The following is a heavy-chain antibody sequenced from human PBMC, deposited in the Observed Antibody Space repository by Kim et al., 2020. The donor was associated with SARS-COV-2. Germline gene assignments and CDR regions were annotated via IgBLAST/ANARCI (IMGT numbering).Heavy chain of an antibody. Sequence: YAHGFTGRFVFSLDTSVSTAYLQISSLKAEDTAVYYCARVFAGYNWNVDYWGQGTLVTVSS. D-gene: IGHD1-20*01. V-gene: IGHV7-4-1*02. CDR3: ARVFAGYNWNVDY. J-gene: IGHJ4*02.